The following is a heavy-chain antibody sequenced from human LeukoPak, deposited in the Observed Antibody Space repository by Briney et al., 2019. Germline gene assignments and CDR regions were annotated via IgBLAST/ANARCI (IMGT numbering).Heavy chain of an antibody. J-gene: IGHJ6*03. V-gene: IGHV4-38-2*02. CDR2: IYHSGST. Sequence: SETLSLTCTVSGYSISSGYYWGWIRQPPGKGLEWIGSIYHSGSTYYNPSLKSRVTISVDTSKNQFSLKLSSVTAADTAVYYCARIAAAGISYYYYYMDVWGKGTTVTVSS. CDR3: ARIAAAGISYYYYYMDV. D-gene: IGHD6-13*01. CDR1: GYSISSGYY.